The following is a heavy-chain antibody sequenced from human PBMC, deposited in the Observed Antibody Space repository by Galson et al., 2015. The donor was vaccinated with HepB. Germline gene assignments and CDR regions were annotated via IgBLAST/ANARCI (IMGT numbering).Heavy chain of an antibody. CDR3: AKTLTTLLSTWGYYYDMCV. J-gene: IGHJ6*02. V-gene: IGHV3-23*01. D-gene: IGHD4-17*01. CDR2: ISGSGGST. Sequence: SLRLSCAASGFTFTNYAMNWVRQAPGKGLEWVSGISGSGGSTYYADSVKGRFTISRDNSKNTLYLQMNSLRAEDTAVYYCAKTLTTLLSTWGYYYDMCVWGQGTTVTVSS. CDR1: GFTFTNYA.